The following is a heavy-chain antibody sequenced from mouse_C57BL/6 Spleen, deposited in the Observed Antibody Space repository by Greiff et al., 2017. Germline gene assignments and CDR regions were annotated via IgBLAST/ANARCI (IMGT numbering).Heavy chain of an antibody. V-gene: IGHV1-42*01. CDR3: ASYYSNYDWYFDV. J-gene: IGHJ1*03. CDR2: LNPSTGGT. D-gene: IGHD2-5*01. Sequence: VQLQQSGPELVKPGASVKISCKASGYSFTGYYMNWVKQSPEKSLEWIGELNPSTGGTTYNQKFKAKATLTVDKSSSTAYMQLKSLTSEDSAVYYCASYYSNYDWYFDVWGTGTTVTVSS. CDR1: GYSFTGYY.